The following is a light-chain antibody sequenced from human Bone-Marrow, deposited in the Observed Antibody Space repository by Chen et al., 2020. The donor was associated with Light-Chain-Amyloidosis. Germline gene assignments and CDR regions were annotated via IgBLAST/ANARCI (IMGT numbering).Light chain of an antibody. CDR3: SSYTSSVSYV. Sequence: QSALTQPASVSAPPRPSITISCTGTSSDVGGYNHVSWYQHHPGKAPKLMIYEVSNRPSGISNRFSGSKSGNTASLSISGLQAEDEADYYCSSYTSSVSYVFGSGTKVTVL. CDR1: SSDVGGYNH. J-gene: IGLJ1*01. V-gene: IGLV2-14*01. CDR2: EVS.